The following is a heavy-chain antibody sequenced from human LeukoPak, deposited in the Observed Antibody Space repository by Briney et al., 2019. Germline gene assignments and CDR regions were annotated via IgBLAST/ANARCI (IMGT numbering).Heavy chain of an antibody. J-gene: IGHJ4*02. CDR2: LRDDGGNK. CDR1: GFTFRSYC. Sequence: GGAPRLSLAAAGFTFRSYCMHWVRPAPGKGAEGGGFLRDDGGNKYYADSVKGRFTISRDNSKNTLYLQMNSLRAEDTAVYYCAKDSPVSSSRIGGDFDYWGQGTLVTVSS. D-gene: IGHD6-13*01. V-gene: IGHV3-30*02. CDR3: AKDSPVSSSRIGGDFDY.